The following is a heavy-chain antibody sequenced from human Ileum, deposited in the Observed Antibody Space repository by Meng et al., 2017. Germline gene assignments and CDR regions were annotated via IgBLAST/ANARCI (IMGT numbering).Heavy chain of an antibody. CDR2: VYHSGST. D-gene: IGHD3-10*02. CDR3: ARADYVRYFDL. CDR1: GGRLESNNG. Sequence: VRLQEPGPGLVKPSSTLSLTFASAGGRLESNNGWTWVRPPPGQGLEWIGEVYHSGSTHYNPSLQSRVTISIDNSKNRFSLSLNSVTAADTAIYYCARADYVRYFDLWGRGTLVTVSS. J-gene: IGHJ2*01. V-gene: IGHV4-4*02.